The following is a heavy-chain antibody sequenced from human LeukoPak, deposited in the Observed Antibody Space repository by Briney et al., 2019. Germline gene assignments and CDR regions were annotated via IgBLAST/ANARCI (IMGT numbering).Heavy chain of an antibody. J-gene: IGHJ4*02. CDR1: GFMFSTYW. Sequence: GGSLRLSCAASGFMFSTYWMSWVRQAPGKGLEWVANIKQDGSEKYYVDSVKGRFTISRDNAKNSLYLQMVSLRAEDTAVYYCARWRGAQSEFEYWGQGTLVTVSS. D-gene: IGHD3-3*01. CDR3: ARWRGAQSEFEY. V-gene: IGHV3-7*01. CDR2: IKQDGSEK.